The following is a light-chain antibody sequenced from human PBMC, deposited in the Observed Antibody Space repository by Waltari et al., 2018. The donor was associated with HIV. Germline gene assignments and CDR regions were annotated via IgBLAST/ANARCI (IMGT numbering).Light chain of an antibody. Sequence: SYELTQPPSVPVSPGQTVSIPCSGSKLGDKYVCWYQQKAGRSPVLVIYEGNKRPSGIPERFSGSNSGSTATLTITGTQAMDEGDYYCQAWDSSTARGVFGGGTNLTV. J-gene: IGLJ2*01. CDR2: EGN. CDR1: KLGDKY. CDR3: QAWDSSTARGV. V-gene: IGLV3-1*01.